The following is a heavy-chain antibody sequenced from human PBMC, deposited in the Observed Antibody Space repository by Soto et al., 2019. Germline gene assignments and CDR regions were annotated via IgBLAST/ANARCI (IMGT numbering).Heavy chain of an antibody. V-gene: IGHV4-34*01. CDR3: ARPASGWDGVYLDY. Sequence: SETLSLTCAVYGGSFSGHSLSCIRQHPGKGLEWIGEINHSGSTNYNPSLKGRVTISVDTSKNQFSLKLSSVTAEDTAVYYCARPASGWDGVYLDYWGQGTLVTVS. D-gene: IGHD6-19*01. CDR2: INHSGST. J-gene: IGHJ4*02. CDR1: GGSFSGHS.